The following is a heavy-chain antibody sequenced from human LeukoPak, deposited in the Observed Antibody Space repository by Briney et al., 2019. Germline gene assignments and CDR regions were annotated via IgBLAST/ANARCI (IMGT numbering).Heavy chain of an antibody. J-gene: IGHJ2*01. Sequence: SETLSLTCAVYGGTFRGYYWSWIRQPPGKGLEWIGEIHYTGATNYKPSLKSRVNIPGDPSKNRGSLRVYSVTAADTAVYYCARGVLGPYYFDLWGRGTLVTVSS. D-gene: IGHD7-27*01. CDR3: ARGVLGPYYFDL. V-gene: IGHV4-34*01. CDR2: IHYTGAT. CDR1: GGTFRGYY.